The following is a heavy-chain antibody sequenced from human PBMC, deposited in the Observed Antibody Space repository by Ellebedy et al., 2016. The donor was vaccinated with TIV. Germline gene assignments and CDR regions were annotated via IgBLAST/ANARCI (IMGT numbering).Heavy chain of an antibody. CDR2: IFGSGST. J-gene: IGHJ3*02. Sequence: MPSETLSLTCTVSGGSISRDSWSWIRQPPGNGLEWIGYIFGSGSTIYNPSLRNRVSISLDRSQKQVSLNLISVTAADSAVYFCARSSISVFGVTDAFDIWGQGTSVTVSS. CDR3: ARSSISVFGVTDAFDI. CDR1: GGSISRDS. V-gene: IGHV4-59*01. D-gene: IGHD3-3*01.